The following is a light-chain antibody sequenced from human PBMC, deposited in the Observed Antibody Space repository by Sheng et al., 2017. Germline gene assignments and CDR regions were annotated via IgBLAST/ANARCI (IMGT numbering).Light chain of an antibody. CDR1: QGISNY. J-gene: IGKJ4*01. V-gene: IGKV1-27*01. CDR2: AAS. CDR3: QKYNSVPLT. Sequence: DIQMTQSPSSLSASVGDRVTITCRASQGISNYLAWYQQTPGNVPNLLIFAASTLQSGVPSRFSGSGYGTDFTLTISSLQPEDVGTYYCQKYNSVPLTFGGGTKVEIK.